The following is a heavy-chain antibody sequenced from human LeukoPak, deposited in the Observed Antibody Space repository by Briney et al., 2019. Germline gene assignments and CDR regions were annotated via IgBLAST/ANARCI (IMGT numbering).Heavy chain of an antibody. V-gene: IGHV1-46*01. Sequence: ASVKVSCKASGYTFTSYYIYWVRQAPGQGLEWMGIINPGGGSTRYAKKFQGRVTMTRDMSTSTVYMELSSLRSEDTAVYYCARGVHVRMYDTNDNWFDPWGQGTLVTVSS. CDR3: ARGVHVRMYDTNDNWFDP. D-gene: IGHD3-22*01. J-gene: IGHJ5*02. CDR2: INPGGGST. CDR1: GYTFTSYY.